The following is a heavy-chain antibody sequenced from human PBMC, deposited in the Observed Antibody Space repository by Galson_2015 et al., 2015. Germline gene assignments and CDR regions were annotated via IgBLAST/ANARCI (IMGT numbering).Heavy chain of an antibody. Sequence: ETLSLTCTVSGGSVSSGSYYWSWIRQPPGRGLEWIGYIYYSGSTNYNPSLKSRVTIPVDTSKNQFSLKLSSVTAADTAVYYCARWDQRGGWSDPWGQGTLVTVSS. CDR3: ARWDQRGGWSDP. CDR1: GGSVSSGSYY. V-gene: IGHV4-61*01. CDR2: IYYSGST. J-gene: IGHJ5*02. D-gene: IGHD1-26*01.